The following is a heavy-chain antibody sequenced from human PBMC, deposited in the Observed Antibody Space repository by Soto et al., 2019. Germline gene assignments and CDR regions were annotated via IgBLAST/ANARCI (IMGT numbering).Heavy chain of an antibody. Sequence: EVQLVQSGAEVNKPGESLKISCKGSGYSFNNYWIGWVRQMPGKGLEWMGIIYPGDSETKYSPSFQGQVTISADNSISTAYLQWSRLKASDTAMYYCARLLAYSGSYLDYGMDVWGQGTTVTVCS. CDR3: ARLLAYSGSYLDYGMDV. D-gene: IGHD1-26*01. J-gene: IGHJ6*02. CDR1: GYSFNNYW. V-gene: IGHV5-51*01. CDR2: IYPGDSET.